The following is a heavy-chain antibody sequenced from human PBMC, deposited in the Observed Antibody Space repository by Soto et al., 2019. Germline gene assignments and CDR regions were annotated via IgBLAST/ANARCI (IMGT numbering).Heavy chain of an antibody. CDR1: GFTFSSYA. V-gene: IGHV3-30*04. CDR2: ISYDGNNK. CDR3: ARGPSYSDSYFDH. D-gene: IGHD4-17*01. Sequence: GGSLRLSCAASGFTFSSYAMHWVRQAPCKGLEWVAVISYDGNNKYYADSVEGRFTISRDNSKNTVYLQMNSLRLEDTAVYYCARGPSYSDSYFDHWGQGTLVTV. J-gene: IGHJ4*02.